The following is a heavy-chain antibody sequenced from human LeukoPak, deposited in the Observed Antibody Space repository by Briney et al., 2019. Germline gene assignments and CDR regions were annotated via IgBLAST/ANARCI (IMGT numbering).Heavy chain of an antibody. CDR1: GGTFSRYA. J-gene: IGHJ4*02. CDR2: SIPIFGTA. V-gene: IGHV1-69*06. Sequence: SVKVSCKASGGTFSRYAISWVRQAPGQGLEWMGGSIPIFGTANYAQKFQCRVTVTADKSTSTAYMELSSLGSEDTAVYYCARDWGSDNYDILTGGYLDYWGQGTLVTVSS. CDR3: ARDWGSDNYDILTGGYLDY. D-gene: IGHD3-9*01.